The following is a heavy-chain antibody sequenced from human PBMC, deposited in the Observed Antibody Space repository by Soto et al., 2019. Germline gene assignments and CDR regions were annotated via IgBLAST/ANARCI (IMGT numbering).Heavy chain of an antibody. V-gene: IGHV1-8*01. CDR1: GYTFTSYD. Sequence: GASVKVSCKASGYTFTSYDINWVRQATGQGLEWMGWMNPNSGNTGYAQKFQGRVTMTRNTSISTAYVERSSLRSEDTAVYYCAGGVAYYDSSGYYYPGYFDYWGQGTLVTVSS. J-gene: IGHJ4*02. CDR3: AGGVAYYDSSGYYYPGYFDY. D-gene: IGHD3-22*01. CDR2: MNPNSGNT.